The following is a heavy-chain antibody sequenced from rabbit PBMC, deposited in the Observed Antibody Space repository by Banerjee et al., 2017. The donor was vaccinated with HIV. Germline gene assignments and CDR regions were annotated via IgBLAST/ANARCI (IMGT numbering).Heavy chain of an antibody. CDR1: GFSFSSSYW. D-gene: IGHD4-2*01. Sequence: QSLEESGGDLVKPGASLALTCKASGFSFSSSYWICWVRQAPGKGLEWIGCIDAGSSDTTWYANWATGRFTISKASSTTVTLQMTSLTAADTATYFCARDRADYAGASDLWGQGTLVTVS. J-gene: IGHJ3*01. CDR3: ARDRADYAGASDL. CDR2: IDAGSSDTT. V-gene: IGHV1S40*01.